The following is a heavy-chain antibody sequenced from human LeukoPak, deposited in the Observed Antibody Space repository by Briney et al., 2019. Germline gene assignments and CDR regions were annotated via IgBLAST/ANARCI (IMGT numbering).Heavy chain of an antibody. V-gene: IGHV1-2*02. D-gene: IGHD3-3*01. CDR1: GYTFTGYY. J-gene: IGHJ4*02. CDR2: INPNSGGT. Sequence: ASVTVSCKASGYTFTGYYMHWVRQAPGQGLEWMGWINPNSGGTNYAQKFQGRVTMTRDTSISTAYMELSRLRSDDTAVYYCARVYYDFWSGYYFDCWGQGALVTVSS. CDR3: ARVYYDFWSGYYFDC.